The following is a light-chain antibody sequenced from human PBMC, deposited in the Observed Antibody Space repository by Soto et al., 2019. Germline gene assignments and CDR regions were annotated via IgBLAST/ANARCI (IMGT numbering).Light chain of an antibody. J-gene: IGKJ1*01. CDR3: QQYNSDAWT. Sequence: DIQMTQSPSTLSASVGDRVTITCRASQSISSWLAWYQQKPGKAPKLLIYDASSLQSGVPSRFSGSGSGTEFTLTVGSLQADDFATYYCQQYNSDAWTFGQGTKIEIK. CDR2: DAS. V-gene: IGKV1-5*01. CDR1: QSISSW.